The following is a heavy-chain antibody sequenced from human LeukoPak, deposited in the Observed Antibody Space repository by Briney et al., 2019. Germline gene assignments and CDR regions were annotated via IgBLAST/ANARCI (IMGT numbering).Heavy chain of an antibody. D-gene: IGHD3-10*01. CDR2: ISWNSGKI. J-gene: IGHJ4*02. Sequence: GGSLRLSCEASGFSFNDYAMHWVRQAPGKGLEWVSGISWNSGKIGYADSVKDRFTISRDDAKNSLYLQMNNLRTEDTAFYYCAKQLWFGEEPFDYWGRGTLVTVSS. V-gene: IGHV3-9*01. CDR3: AKQLWFGEEPFDY. CDR1: GFSFNDYA.